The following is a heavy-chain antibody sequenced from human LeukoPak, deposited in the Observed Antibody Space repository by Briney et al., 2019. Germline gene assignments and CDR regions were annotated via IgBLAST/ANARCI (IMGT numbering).Heavy chain of an antibody. CDR2: INWSGDSI. CDR1: GFTFDDFG. Sequence: GGSLRLSCAASGFTFDDFGMSWVRQVPGKGLECVSGINWSGDSIYYADSVKGRFTISRDNAKRSVFLQMNSLRGEDTALYHCARLKSSCWYSAPFDYWGQGILVTVSA. D-gene: IGHD6-13*01. J-gene: IGHJ4*01. CDR3: ARLKSSCWYSAPFDY. V-gene: IGHV3-20*01.